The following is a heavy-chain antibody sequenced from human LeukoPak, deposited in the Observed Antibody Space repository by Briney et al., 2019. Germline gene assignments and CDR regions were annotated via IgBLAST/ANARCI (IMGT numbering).Heavy chain of an antibody. D-gene: IGHD2-21*01. CDR2: IAQDGSVT. J-gene: IGHJ4*02. V-gene: IGHV3-7*05. CDR1: GFTFNSYW. CDR3: ARGFMWHVY. Sequence: GGSLRLSCAASGFTFNSYWMTWVRQAPGKGLEWVANIAQDGSVTHYVDSAKGRFTISRDNTKNSLYLQMNSLRVDDTAVYYCARGFMWHVYWGQGTLVTVSS.